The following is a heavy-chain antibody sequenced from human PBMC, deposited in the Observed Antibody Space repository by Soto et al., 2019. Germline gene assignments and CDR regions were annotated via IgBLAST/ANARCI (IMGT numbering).Heavy chain of an antibody. Sequence: SETLSLTCSVSGGSVGSGIYSWNWIRHPPGKGLEWIGNIYYSENTNYNPSLKSRVTISLDTSKNQFSLKLSSVTAADTAVYYCARGLRLNNWFDPWGQGTLVTVSS. D-gene: IGHD5-12*01. J-gene: IGHJ5*02. CDR2: IYYSENT. V-gene: IGHV4-61*01. CDR3: ARGLRLNNWFDP. CDR1: GGSVGSGIYS.